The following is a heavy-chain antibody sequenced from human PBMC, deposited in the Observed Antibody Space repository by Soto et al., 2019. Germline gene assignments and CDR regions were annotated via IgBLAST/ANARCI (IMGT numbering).Heavy chain of an antibody. V-gene: IGHV3-23*01. D-gene: IGHD1-26*01. CDR3: AKEGGSSSFYFDH. Sequence: EVQLSESGGGLVQPGGSLRLSCAASRFTFSSYAMNWVRQAPGKGLERVSGISGSGGNTYYADSAKGRFTIYRDNTKNTLFLQMNSQRAEDTAVYYCAKEGGSSSFYFDHSGQGTLVTVSS. J-gene: IGHJ4*02. CDR1: RFTFSSYA. CDR2: ISGSGGNT.